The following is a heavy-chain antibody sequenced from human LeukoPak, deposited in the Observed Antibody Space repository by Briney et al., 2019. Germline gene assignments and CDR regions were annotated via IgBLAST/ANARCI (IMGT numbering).Heavy chain of an antibody. CDR2: ISAYNGNT. CDR1: GYTFTSYG. J-gene: IGHJ6*01. CDR3: ARREGATRSYYYDGMDV. Sequence: ASVTVSCKASGYTFTSYGISWVRQAPGQGLEWMGWISAYNGNTNYAQKLQGRVNMTTDTSPSTAYLELRRLSSDDTAVYYLARREGATRSYYYDGMDVWGQGTSVTVSS. D-gene: IGHD1-26*01. V-gene: IGHV1-18*01.